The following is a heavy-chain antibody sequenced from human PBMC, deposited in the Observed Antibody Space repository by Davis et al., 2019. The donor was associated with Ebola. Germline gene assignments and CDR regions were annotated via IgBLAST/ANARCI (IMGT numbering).Heavy chain of an antibody. CDR1: GGSFSGYY. V-gene: IGHV4-34*01. J-gene: IGHJ6*02. CDR3: ATNIGTNGRYYYYGMDV. D-gene: IGHD1-7*01. CDR2: INHSGST. Sequence: SETLSLTCAVYGGSFSGYYWSWIRQPPGKGLEWIGEINHSGSTNYNPSLKSRVTISVDTSKNQFSLKLSSVTAADTAVYYCATNIGTNGRYYYYGMDVWGQGTTVTVSS.